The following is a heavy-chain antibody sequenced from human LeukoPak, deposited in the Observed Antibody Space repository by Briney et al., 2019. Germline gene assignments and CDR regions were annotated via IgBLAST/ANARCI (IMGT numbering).Heavy chain of an antibody. CDR1: GFTSSRFA. D-gene: IGHD3-10*01. Sequence: GGSLRLSCAVSGFTSSRFAMNWVRQAPGKGLEWVSIISNSGTITSYADSVKGRFTISRDNSNNMVYLQMNNLRAEDTALYYCTTESFHYWGQGSLVAVSS. CDR2: ISNSGTIT. J-gene: IGHJ4*02. CDR3: TTESFHY. V-gene: IGHV3-23*01.